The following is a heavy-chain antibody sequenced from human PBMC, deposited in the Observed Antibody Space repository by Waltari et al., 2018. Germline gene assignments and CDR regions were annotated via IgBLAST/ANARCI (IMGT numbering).Heavy chain of an antibody. CDR1: GYTFTGYY. J-gene: IGHJ4*02. CDR3: ARYRRGYSSYYFDY. CDR2: INPNCGGK. Sequence: QVQLVQSGAEVKKPGASVKVSCKASGYTFTGYYMHWVRQAPGQGLEWMGWINPNCGGKNYAQKFKGRVTMTRDTSISTAYMELSRLRSDDTAVYYCARYRRGYSSYYFDYWGQGTLVTVSS. V-gene: IGHV1-2*02. D-gene: IGHD5-18*01.